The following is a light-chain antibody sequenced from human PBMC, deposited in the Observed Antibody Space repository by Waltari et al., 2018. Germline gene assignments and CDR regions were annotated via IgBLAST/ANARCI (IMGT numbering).Light chain of an antibody. CDR3: QVWDNSRDLVL. Sequence: SYVLTTQPSVSVAPGGTAAIPCERPNIGSQGVRGYQQRPGQAPVLVVYDDSDRPYEIPERFSGSISGNMGTLTVSRVEAGDEADYYCQVWDNSRDLVLIGGGTKLTVL. V-gene: IGLV3-21*02. CDR1: NIGSQG. J-gene: IGLJ2*01. CDR2: DDS.